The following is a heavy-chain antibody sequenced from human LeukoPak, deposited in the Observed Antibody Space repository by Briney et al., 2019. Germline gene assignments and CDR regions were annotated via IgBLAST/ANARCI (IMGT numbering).Heavy chain of an antibody. CDR1: GFTFSSYE. CDR2: ISSSGSTM. CDR3: ARVARYGDYIGGSDY. Sequence: GGSLRLSCAASGFTFSSYEMNWDRQATGKGLQWVSYISSSGSTMYYADSAKGRFTISRDNAKNSLDLQMNSLRAEDTAVYYCARVARYGDYIGGSDYWGQGALVTVSS. D-gene: IGHD4-17*01. J-gene: IGHJ4*02. V-gene: IGHV3-48*03.